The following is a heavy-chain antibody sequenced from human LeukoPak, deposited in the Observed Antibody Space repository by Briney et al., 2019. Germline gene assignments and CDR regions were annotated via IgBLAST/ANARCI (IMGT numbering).Heavy chain of an antibody. V-gene: IGHV3-53*01. Sequence: GGSLRLSCAASGFTVSSNYMSWVRQAPGKGLEWVSVIYSGGSTYYADSVRGRFTISRDNSKNTLYLQMNSLRAEDTAVYYCARVRTDAFDIWGQGTMVTVSS. CDR1: GFTVSSNY. D-gene: IGHD1-1*01. CDR2: IYSGGST. J-gene: IGHJ3*02. CDR3: ARVRTDAFDI.